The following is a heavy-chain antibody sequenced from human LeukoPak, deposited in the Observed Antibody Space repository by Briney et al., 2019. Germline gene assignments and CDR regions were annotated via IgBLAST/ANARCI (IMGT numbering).Heavy chain of an antibody. CDR3: VRGRTSGSSWPFDY. D-gene: IGHD6-13*01. CDR1: GFTFSSYA. J-gene: IGHJ4*02. CDR2: ISGSGDNT. V-gene: IGHV3-23*01. Sequence: GGSLRLSCAASGFTFSSYAMSWVRQAPGKGLEWVSGISGSGDNTYYADSVKGRFTISRDNAKNSLSLQMNSLRAEDTAVYYCVRGRTSGSSWPFDYWGQGTLVTVSS.